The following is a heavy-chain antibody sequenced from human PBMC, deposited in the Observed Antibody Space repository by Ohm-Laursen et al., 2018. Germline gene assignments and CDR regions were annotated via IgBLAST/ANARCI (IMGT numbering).Heavy chain of an antibody. Sequence: ASVKVSCKSSGYTFTSYYMHWVRQAPGQGLEWMGIINPSGGSTSYAQKFQGRVTMTRDTSTSTVYMELSSLRSEDTAVYYCARDSEYDSSGYCIGDWGQGTLVTVSS. CDR2: INPSGGST. V-gene: IGHV1-46*01. D-gene: IGHD3-22*01. J-gene: IGHJ4*02. CDR3: ARDSEYDSSGYCIGD. CDR1: GYTFTSYY.